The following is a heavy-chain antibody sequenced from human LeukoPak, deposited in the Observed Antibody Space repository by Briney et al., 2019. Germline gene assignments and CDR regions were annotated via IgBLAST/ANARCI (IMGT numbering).Heavy chain of an antibody. D-gene: IGHD6-19*01. J-gene: IGHJ4*02. CDR3: AKEEQWLPGDY. CDR1: GFTFSTYA. CDR2: ISGSGVST. Sequence: GGSLRLSCAASGFTFSTYAMSWVRQAPGKGLEWVSAISGSGVSTYYADPVKGRFTISRDNSKNTLYLQMNSLRAEDTAVYYCAKEEQWLPGDYWGQGTLVTVSS. V-gene: IGHV3-23*01.